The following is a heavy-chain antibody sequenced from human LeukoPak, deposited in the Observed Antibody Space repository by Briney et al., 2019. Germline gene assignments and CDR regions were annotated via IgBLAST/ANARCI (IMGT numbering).Heavy chain of an antibody. CDR2: IYGADTI. Sequence: GGSLRLSCAASGFTVSSSYMSWVRQVPGKGLEWVSCIYGADTIYYADFVKDRLTISRDNNRNILYLQMNSLRAEDTAVYYCAKPTIGYFRGFDYWGQGTLVTVSS. V-gene: IGHV3-66*01. CDR3: AKPTIGYFRGFDY. J-gene: IGHJ4*02. CDR1: GFTVSSSY. D-gene: IGHD3-22*01.